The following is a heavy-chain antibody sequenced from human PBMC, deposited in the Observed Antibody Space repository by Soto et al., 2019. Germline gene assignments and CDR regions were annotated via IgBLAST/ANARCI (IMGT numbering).Heavy chain of an antibody. CDR1: GNSVSSMIVT. Sequence: PSQTLPLTCAISGNSVSSMIVTWNWIRQSPSRGLEWLGRTYYRSKWYNDYAESVKSRITINPDTSKNQFSLHLNSVTPEDTAVYYCVRLIGNSWLDFWGQGTLVTVSS. V-gene: IGHV6-1*01. CDR2: TYYRSKWYN. J-gene: IGHJ5*01. CDR3: VRLIGNSWLDF. D-gene: IGHD1-26*01.